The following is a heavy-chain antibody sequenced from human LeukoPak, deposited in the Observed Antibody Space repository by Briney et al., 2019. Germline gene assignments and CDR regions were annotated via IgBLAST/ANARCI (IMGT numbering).Heavy chain of an antibody. CDR3: ARDRTHCSGTSCPSHYFDY. V-gene: IGHV4-59*01. D-gene: IGHD2-2*01. J-gene: IGHJ4*02. CDR2: IHYTGST. CDR1: GGSISGYY. Sequence: SETLSLTCTVSGGSISGYYWSWIRQPPGKGLEWIGYIHYTGSTNYDPSLKSRVTTSLDTSKNQFSLKLSSVTAADTAVYYCARDRTHCSGTSCPSHYFDYWGRGTLVTVSS.